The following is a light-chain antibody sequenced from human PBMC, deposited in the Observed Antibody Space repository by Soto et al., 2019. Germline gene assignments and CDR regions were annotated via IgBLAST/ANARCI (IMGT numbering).Light chain of an antibody. V-gene: IGKV3-20*01. J-gene: IGKJ5*01. CDR3: QQYGSSRIT. CDR2: GAS. CDR1: QSVSSTY. Sequence: ETMLTHSPGTLSLSPGEISTLSCSASQSVSSTYLAWYQQKPGQAPRLLIYGASSRATGIPDRFSGGGSGTDFTLTISRLEPEDFAVYYCQQYGSSRITFGQGTRLET.